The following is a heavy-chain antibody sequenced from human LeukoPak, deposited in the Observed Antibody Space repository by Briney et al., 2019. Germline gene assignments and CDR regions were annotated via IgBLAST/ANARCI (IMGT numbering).Heavy chain of an antibody. Sequence: ASVKVSCKASGGTFSSYAISWVRQAPGQGLEWMGGIIPIFGTANYAQKFQGRVTITADESTSTAYMELSSLRSEDTAVYYCARGEELVFGPNYPFYYFDYWGQGTLVTVSS. D-gene: IGHD3/OR15-3a*01. CDR1: GGTFSSYA. J-gene: IGHJ4*02. CDR3: ARGEELVFGPNYPFYYFDY. CDR2: IIPIFGTA. V-gene: IGHV1-69*13.